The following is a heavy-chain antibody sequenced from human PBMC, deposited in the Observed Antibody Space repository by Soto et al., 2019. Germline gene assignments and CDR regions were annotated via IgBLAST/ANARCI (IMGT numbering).Heavy chain of an antibody. CDR3: ARALGDYGMDYYYYYGMDV. Sequence: XSLKVSCKASVYTFTSYGTSWVRQAPGQGLEWMGWISAYNGNTNYAQKLQGRVTMTTDTSTSTAYMELRSLRSDDTAVYYCARALGDYGMDYYYYYGMDVWGQGTTVTVSS. V-gene: IGHV1-18*04. J-gene: IGHJ6*02. CDR1: VYTFTSYG. CDR2: ISAYNGNT. D-gene: IGHD4-17*01.